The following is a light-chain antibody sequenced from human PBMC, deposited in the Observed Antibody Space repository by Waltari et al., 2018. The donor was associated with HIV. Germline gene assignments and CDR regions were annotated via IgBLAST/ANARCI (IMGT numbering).Light chain of an antibody. CDR3: SSYSNTNSVI. V-gene: IGLV2-14*03. Sequence: QSALTQPASVSGSPGQSITISCSGTTSDVGSYNFVSWYQKHPGKAPKLMIHEVTNRASGTSTRFSGSKSGKTAYLTISGLQTEDEADYYCSSYSNTNSVIFGGGTKLTV. CDR2: EVT. CDR1: TSDVGSYNF. J-gene: IGLJ2*01.